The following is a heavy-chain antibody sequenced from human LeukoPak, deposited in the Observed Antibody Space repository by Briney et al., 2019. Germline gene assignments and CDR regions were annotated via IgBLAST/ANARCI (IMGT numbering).Heavy chain of an antibody. CDR3: ARGPYNHDAFDI. D-gene: IGHD1-14*01. CDR1: GFTVNTNY. J-gene: IGHJ3*02. CDR2: IYTTGGT. V-gene: IGHV3-66*01. Sequence: GGSLRLSCAASGFTVNTNYMSWVRQAPGKGLEWVSVIYTTGGTYYADSVKGRFTISRDNSKNTLYLQMNSLRAEDTAVYYCARGPYNHDAFDIWGQGTMVTVSS.